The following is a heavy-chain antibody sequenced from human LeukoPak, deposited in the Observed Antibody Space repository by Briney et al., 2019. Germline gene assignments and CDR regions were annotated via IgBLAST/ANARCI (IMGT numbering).Heavy chain of an antibody. J-gene: IGHJ6*02. CDR1: GYTFTSYG. CDR3: ARERGSGYPYYYYYGMDV. CDR2: ISAYNGNT. V-gene: IGHV1-18*01. Sequence: ASVKVSCKASGYTFTSYGISWVRQAPGQGLEWMGWISAYNGNTNYAQKLQGRATMTTETSTSTAYMELRSLRSDDTAVYYCARERGSGYPYYYYYGMDVWGQGTTVTVSS. D-gene: IGHD3-22*01.